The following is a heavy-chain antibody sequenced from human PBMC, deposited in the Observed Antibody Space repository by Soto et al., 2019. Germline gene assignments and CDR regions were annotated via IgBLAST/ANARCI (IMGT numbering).Heavy chain of an antibody. CDR3: ARDRAFGPYCGGDCYSYWFDP. D-gene: IGHD2-21*02. CDR2: IYYSGST. V-gene: IGHV4-61*08. Sequence: TSETLSLTCTVSGGSISSGGYYWSWIRQHPGKGLEWIGYIYYSGSTNYNPSLKSRVTISVDTSKNQFSLKLSSVTAADTAVYYCARDRAFGPYCGGDCYSYWFDPWGQGTLVTVSS. CDR1: GGSISSGGYY. J-gene: IGHJ5*02.